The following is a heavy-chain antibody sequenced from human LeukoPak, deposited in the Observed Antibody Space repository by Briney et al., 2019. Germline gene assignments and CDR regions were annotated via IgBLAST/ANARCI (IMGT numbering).Heavy chain of an antibody. CDR3: AKDRAFNDYGDYYFDY. D-gene: IGHD4-17*01. Sequence: PGGCLRLSCAASGFPFSSYWMSWVRQAPGKGLEWEANIKPDGSEKSYVDSVKGRFTISRDNAKSSLYLQMNSLRAEDTAVYYCAKDRAFNDYGDYYFDYWGQGTLVTVSS. J-gene: IGHJ4*02. CDR1: GFPFSSYW. V-gene: IGHV3-7*05. CDR2: IKPDGSEK.